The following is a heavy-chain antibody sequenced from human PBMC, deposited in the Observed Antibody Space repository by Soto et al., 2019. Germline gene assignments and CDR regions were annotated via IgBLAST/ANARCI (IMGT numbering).Heavy chain of an antibody. CDR2: IRSKAYGGPT. CDR3: TREGVGYSYGNCDY. CDR1: EFNIGDYG. V-gene: IGHV3-49*03. J-gene: IGHJ4*02. Sequence: HSCTASEFNIGDYGVSWISKEPGKGLEWVGFIRSKAYGGPTEYAASVKGRFTISRDDSKSIAYLQMNSLKTQDTAVYYCTREGVGYSYGNCDYWGQGTLVTV. D-gene: IGHD5-18*01.